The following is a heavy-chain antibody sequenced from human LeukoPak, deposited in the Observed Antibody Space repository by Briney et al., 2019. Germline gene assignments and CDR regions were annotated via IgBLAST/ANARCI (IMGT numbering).Heavy chain of an antibody. Sequence: GESLKISCKGSGYSLTSYWIAWVRQMPGKGLEWMGIIYPGDSDTRYSPSFQGQVTISADKSISTAYLQWSSLKASDTAMYYCAKRSIAATNTYYFDYWGQGTLVTVS. CDR1: GYSLTSYW. D-gene: IGHD6-13*01. J-gene: IGHJ4*02. CDR3: AKRSIAATNTYYFDY. CDR2: IYPGDSDT. V-gene: IGHV5-51*01.